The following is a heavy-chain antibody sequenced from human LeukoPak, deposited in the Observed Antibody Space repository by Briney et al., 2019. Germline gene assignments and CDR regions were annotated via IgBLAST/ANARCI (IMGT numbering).Heavy chain of an antibody. D-gene: IGHD6-19*01. CDR2: ISYDGNEK. CDR3: VKRLTGSSGHHYFDY. Sequence: GGSLRLSCAASGFTFSSYAMSWVRQALGKGLEWVAIISYDGNEKSYADSVKGRFTISRDNSLNTFYLQMDSLAAEDTAIYYCVKRLTGSSGHHYFDYWGQGTLVTVSS. J-gene: IGHJ4*02. CDR1: GFTFSSYA. V-gene: IGHV3-30*18.